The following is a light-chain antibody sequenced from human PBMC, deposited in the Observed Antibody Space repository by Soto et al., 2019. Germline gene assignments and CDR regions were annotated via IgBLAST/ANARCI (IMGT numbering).Light chain of an antibody. V-gene: IGKV1-5*01. J-gene: IGKJ2*01. Sequence: DIQMTQSPSTLSASVGDRVTITCRASQSIRSWLAWYQQRPGKAPKLLIYDDYNLQSGVPSRLSGSGSGTEFTLTISSLQPDDFATYYCQQYNRYPYTFGQGTKLEIK. CDR3: QQYNRYPYT. CDR1: QSIRSW. CDR2: DDY.